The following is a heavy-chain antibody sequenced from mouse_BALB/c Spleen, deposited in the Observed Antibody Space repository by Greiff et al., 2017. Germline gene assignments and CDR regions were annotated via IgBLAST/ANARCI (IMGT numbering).Heavy chain of an antibody. CDR1: GFNIKDYY. V-gene: IGHV14-1*02. CDR3: ARRYDYPAWFAY. CDR2: IDPENGNT. Sequence: EVQLQQSGAELVRPGALVKLSCKASGFNIKDYYMHWVKQRPEQGLEWIGWIDPENGNTIYDPKFQGKASITADTSSNTAYLQLSSLTSEDTAVYYCARRYDYPAWFAYWGQGTLVTVSA. D-gene: IGHD2-4*01. J-gene: IGHJ3*01.